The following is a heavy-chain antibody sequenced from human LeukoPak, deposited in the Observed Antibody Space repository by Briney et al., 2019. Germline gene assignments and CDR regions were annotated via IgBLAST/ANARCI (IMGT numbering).Heavy chain of an antibody. CDR1: GFTFSDYW. D-gene: IGHD6-6*01. Sequence: GGSLRLSCAASGFTFSDYWMTWVRQAPGKGLEWVSSISSSSSYIYYADSVKGRFTISRDNAKNSLYLQMNSLRAEDTAVYYCARDLYSSSPPLDYWGQGTLVTVSS. V-gene: IGHV3-21*01. CDR2: ISSSSSYI. J-gene: IGHJ4*02. CDR3: ARDLYSSSPPLDY.